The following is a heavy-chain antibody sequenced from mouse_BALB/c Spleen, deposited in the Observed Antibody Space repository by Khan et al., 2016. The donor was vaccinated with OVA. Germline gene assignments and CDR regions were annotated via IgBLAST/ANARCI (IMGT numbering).Heavy chain of an antibody. D-gene: IGHD3-3*01. V-gene: IGHV3-2*02. CDR2: ITYSGST. CDR3: AGGRTY. CDR1: GYSITSDYA. Sequence: VQLQESGPGLVKPSQSLSLTCTVTGYSITSDYAWNWIRQFPGNKLEWMGYITYSGSTSYTPSLKSRISITRDPSKNQFFLQLNSVTTEDTATYYCAGGRTYWGQGTLVTVSA. J-gene: IGHJ3*01.